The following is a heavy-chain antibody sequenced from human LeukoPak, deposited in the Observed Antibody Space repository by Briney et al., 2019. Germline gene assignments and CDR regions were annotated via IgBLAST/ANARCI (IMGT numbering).Heavy chain of an antibody. V-gene: IGHV1-2*06. CDR2: INPNTGDT. D-gene: IGHD3-22*01. CDR3: ARDRGDDTVSYFDY. CDR1: VYTITGYY. Sequence: ASVKVSCKASVYTITGYYMHWVRQAPGQGLEWMGRINPNTGDTNSARKFQGRITMTRDTSISTVYMELSRLRSDDTAVYYCARDRGDDTVSYFDYWGQGTLVTVSS. J-gene: IGHJ4*02.